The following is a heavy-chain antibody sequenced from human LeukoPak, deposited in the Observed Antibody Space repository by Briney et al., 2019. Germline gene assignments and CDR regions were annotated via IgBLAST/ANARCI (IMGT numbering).Heavy chain of an antibody. J-gene: IGHJ4*02. Sequence: SETLSLTCTVSGGSISSSSYYWGWIRQPPGKGLEWIGYIYYSGSTNYNPSLKSRVTISVDRSKNQFSLKLSSVTAADTAVYYCARGRSIAARAPWATIDYWGQGTLVTVSS. CDR2: IYYSGST. CDR3: ARGRSIAARAPWATIDY. CDR1: GGSISSSSYY. V-gene: IGHV4-61*05. D-gene: IGHD6-6*01.